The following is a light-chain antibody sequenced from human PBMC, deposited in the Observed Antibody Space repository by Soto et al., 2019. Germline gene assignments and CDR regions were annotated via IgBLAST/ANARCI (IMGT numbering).Light chain of an antibody. V-gene: IGLV2-8*01. J-gene: IGLJ1*01. CDR3: SSYAGSNNIYV. CDR2: EVS. CDR1: SSDVGGYNY. Sequence: QSARTQPPSASGSPGQSVTISCTGTSSDVGGYNYVSWYQQHPGKAPKLMIYEVSKRPSGVPDRFSGSKSGNTASLTVSGLQAEDEADYYCSSYAGSNNIYVFGTGTKLTVL.